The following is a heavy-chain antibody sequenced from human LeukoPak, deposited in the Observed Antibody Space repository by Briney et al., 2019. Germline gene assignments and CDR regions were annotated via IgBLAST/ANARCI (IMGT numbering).Heavy chain of an antibody. CDR3: ARPYDGYDLVPFDY. CDR1: GFTFSSYA. D-gene: IGHD5-12*01. J-gene: IGHJ4*02. CDR2: ISYDGSNK. V-gene: IGHV3-30-3*01. Sequence: PGRSLRLSCAASGFTFSSYAMHWVRQAPGKGLEWVAVISYDGSNKYYADSVKGRFTISRDNSKNTLYLQMNSLRAEDTAVYYCARPYDGYDLVPFDYWGQGTLVTASS.